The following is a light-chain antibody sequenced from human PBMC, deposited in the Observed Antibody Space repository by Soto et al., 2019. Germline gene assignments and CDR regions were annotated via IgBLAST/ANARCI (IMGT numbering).Light chain of an antibody. V-gene: IGKV1-39*01. Sequence: DIQMTQSPSSLSASVGDRVTITCRASQPISTYLNWYQQKPGKAPKLLIYATSSLQSGVPSRFRGRGSWTDFTLTITSLQPEDFATYFCQQSHSIPYIFGQGTKLQLK. J-gene: IGKJ2*01. CDR2: ATS. CDR3: QQSHSIPYI. CDR1: QPISTY.